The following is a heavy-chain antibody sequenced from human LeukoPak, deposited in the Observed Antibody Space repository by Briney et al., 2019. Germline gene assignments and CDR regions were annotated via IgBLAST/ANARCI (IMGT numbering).Heavy chain of an antibody. V-gene: IGHV3-23*01. D-gene: IGHD3-10*01. CDR1: GFAFSSYG. CDR3: AKTRGSGPFDY. CDR2: ISGSGGST. Sequence: GGSLRLSCAASGFAFSSYGMHWVRQAPGKGLEWVSAISGSGGSTYYADSVKGRFTISRDNSKNTLYLQMNNLRAEDTAVYYCAKTRGSGPFDYWGQGTLVTVSS. J-gene: IGHJ4*02.